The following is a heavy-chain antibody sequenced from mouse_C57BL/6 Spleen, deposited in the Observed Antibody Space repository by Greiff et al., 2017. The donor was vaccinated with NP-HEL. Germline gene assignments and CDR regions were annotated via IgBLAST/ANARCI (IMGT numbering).Heavy chain of an antibody. CDR3: ARASYSNFFDY. V-gene: IGHV5-17*01. CDR1: GFTFSDYG. Sequence: EVKLMESGGGLVKPGGSLKLSCAASGFTFSDYGMHWVRQAPEKGLEWVAYISSGSSTIYYADTVKGRFTISRDNAKNTLFLQMTSLRSEDTAMYYCARASYSNFFDYWGQGTTLTVSS. J-gene: IGHJ2*01. CDR2: ISSGSSTI. D-gene: IGHD2-5*01.